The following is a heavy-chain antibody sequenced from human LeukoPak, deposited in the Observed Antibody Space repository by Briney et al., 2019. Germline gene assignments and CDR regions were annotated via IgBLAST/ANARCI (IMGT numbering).Heavy chain of an antibody. Sequence: SETLSLTCTVSGGSISSYRQPPGKGLEWIGYIYYRGATNYNPSLKSRVTISIDTSKNQFSLKLSSVTAADTAVYYCARPARSSSFDAFDIWGQGPMVTVSS. V-gene: IGHV4-59*08. CDR3: ARPARSSSFDAFDI. J-gene: IGHJ3*02. CDR2: IYYRGAT. D-gene: IGHD6-13*01. CDR1: GGSISSY.